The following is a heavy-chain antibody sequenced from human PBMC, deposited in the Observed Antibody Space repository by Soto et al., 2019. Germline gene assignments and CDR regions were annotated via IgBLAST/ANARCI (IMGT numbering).Heavy chain of an antibody. Sequence: GGSLRLSCAASGFTFSSYWMHWVRQAPGKGLVWVSRINSDGSSTSYADSVKGRFTISRDNAKNALYLQMNSLRAEDTAVYYCARAPRYGDLRTSDYWGQGTLVTVSS. J-gene: IGHJ4*02. D-gene: IGHD4-17*01. V-gene: IGHV3-74*01. CDR1: GFTFSSYW. CDR3: ARAPRYGDLRTSDY. CDR2: INSDGSST.